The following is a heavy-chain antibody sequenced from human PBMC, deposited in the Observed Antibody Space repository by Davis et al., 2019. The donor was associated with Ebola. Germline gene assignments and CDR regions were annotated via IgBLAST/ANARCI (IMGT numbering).Heavy chain of an antibody. CDR1: GGSISSYY. J-gene: IGHJ4*02. CDR2: IYYSGST. CDR3: ARGTGPVDY. D-gene: IGHD1-14*01. Sequence: SETLFLTCTVSGGSISSYYWSWIRQPPGKGLEWIGYIYYSGSTNYNPSLKSRVTISVDTSKNQFSLKLSSVTVADTAVYYCARGTGPVDYWGQGTLVTVSS. V-gene: IGHV4-59*08.